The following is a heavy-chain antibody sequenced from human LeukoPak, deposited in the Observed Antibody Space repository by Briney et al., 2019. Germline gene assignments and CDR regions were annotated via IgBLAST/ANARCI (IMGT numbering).Heavy chain of an antibody. D-gene: IGHD3-22*01. Sequence: ASVKVSCKASGYTFTSYAMHWVRQAPGQGLEYMGWIDTKTGNPTYAQGFTGRFVFSLDTSVSTAYLQISSLKAEDTAVYYCAIHPPDSSGYFSYWGQGALVTVSS. CDR1: GYTFTSYA. CDR3: AIHPPDSSGYFSY. CDR2: IDTKTGNP. J-gene: IGHJ4*02. V-gene: IGHV7-4-1*02.